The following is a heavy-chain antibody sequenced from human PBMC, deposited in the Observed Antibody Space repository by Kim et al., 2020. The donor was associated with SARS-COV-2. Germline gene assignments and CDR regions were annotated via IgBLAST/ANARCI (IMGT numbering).Heavy chain of an antibody. V-gene: IGHV1-8*01. CDR2: GLT. J-gene: IGHJ4*02. Sequence: GLTSYAQTFQGRVTMTGDTSIRTAYMELSSLRSEDTAVYYCARGVGAVGDYWGQGTLVTVSS. D-gene: IGHD1-26*01. CDR3: ARGVGAVGDY.